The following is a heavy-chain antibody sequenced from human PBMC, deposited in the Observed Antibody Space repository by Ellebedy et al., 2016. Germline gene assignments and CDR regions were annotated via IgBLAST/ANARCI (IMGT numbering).Heavy chain of an antibody. V-gene: IGHV3-9*01. D-gene: IGHD5-18*01. CDR2: ITWNSGSI. J-gene: IGHJ6*02. CDR1: GFTFGDFA. CDR3: AKDSPGYSYGFSRDGMDV. Sequence: SLKISCTASGFTFGDFAINWFRQAPGKGLEWVSGITWNSGSIGYADSVKGRFTISRDNAKNSLYLQMNSLRVEDTALYYCAKDSPGYSYGFSRDGMDVWGQGTTVTVPS.